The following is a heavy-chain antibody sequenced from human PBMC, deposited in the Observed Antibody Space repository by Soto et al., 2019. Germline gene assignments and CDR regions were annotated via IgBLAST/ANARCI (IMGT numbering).Heavy chain of an antibody. V-gene: IGHV1-3*01. CDR2: INAGNGNT. J-gene: IGHJ4*02. D-gene: IGHD3-22*01. Sequence: ASVKVSCKASGDTFSGFPMSWVRQAPGQRLEWMGWINAGNGNTKYSQKFQGRVTITRDTSASTAYMELSSLRSEDTAVYYCARGSGYYYWDDYWGQGTLVTVSS. CDR1: GDTFSGFP. CDR3: ARGSGYYYWDDY.